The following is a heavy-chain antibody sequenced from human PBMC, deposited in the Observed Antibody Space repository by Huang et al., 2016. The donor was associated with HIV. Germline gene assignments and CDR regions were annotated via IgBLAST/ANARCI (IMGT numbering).Heavy chain of an antibody. J-gene: IGHJ6*03. Sequence: QVNLVQSGAEVRKPGSSVKVSCKASGGTFKKYAISWVRQAPGQGLEWMGASILLYGSAEYAEKFQDRVTLTADGSTNTAYLELDRLTSEDTAVYYCAKVAAGQPFHFYYYMDAWGDGTTVIVSS. V-gene: IGHV1-69*13. D-gene: IGHD3-3*02. CDR1: GGTFKKYA. CDR3: AKVAAGQPFHFYYYMDA. CDR2: SILLYGSA.